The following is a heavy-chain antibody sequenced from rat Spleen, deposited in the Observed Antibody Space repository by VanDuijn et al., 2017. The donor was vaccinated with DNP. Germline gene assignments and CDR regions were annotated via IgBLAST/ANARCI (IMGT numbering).Heavy chain of an antibody. D-gene: IGHD5-1*01. CDR3: VTRGVGARYYWYFDF. CDR1: GLTFSDYY. Sequence: EVQLVESGGGLVQPGRSLKLSCAASGLTFSDYYMAWVRQAPTEGLEWVASISPSGANIYYRDSVRGRFTIFRDIPKSTQYLQMDNLRSEDSATYYCVTRGVGARYYWYFDFWGPGTMVTVSS. CDR2: ISPSGANI. V-gene: IGHV5-25*01. J-gene: IGHJ1*01.